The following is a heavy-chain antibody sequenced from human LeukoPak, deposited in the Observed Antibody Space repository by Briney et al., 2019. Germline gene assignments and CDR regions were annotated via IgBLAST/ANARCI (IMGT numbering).Heavy chain of an antibody. CDR1: GFTFSSYR. Sequence: GGSLRLSCAASGFTFSSYRMNWVRQAPGKGLEWVSTISSSGSDIKYADSVKGRFTISRDSAKNSLYLQMNSLRVEDTAFYYCARETRFGYLHDWGQGALVTVSS. V-gene: IGHV3-21*01. CDR3: ARETRFGYLHD. J-gene: IGHJ4*02. D-gene: IGHD3-10*01. CDR2: ISSSGSDI.